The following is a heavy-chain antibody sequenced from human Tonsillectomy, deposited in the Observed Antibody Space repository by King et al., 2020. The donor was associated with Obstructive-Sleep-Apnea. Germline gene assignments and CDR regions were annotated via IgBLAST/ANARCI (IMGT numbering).Heavy chain of an antibody. CDR1: GFTFSSHS. D-gene: IGHD3-10*01. CDR2: ISSSSSTI. V-gene: IGHV3-48*04. CDR3: ARNGGGFDY. Sequence: VQLVESGGGLVQPGGSLRLSCAASGFTFSSHSMNWVRQAPGKGLEWVSYISSSSSTIYYSDFVKGRFTISRDNAKNSLYLQMNSLRAEDTAVYYCARNGGGFDYWGQGTLVTVSS. J-gene: IGHJ4*02.